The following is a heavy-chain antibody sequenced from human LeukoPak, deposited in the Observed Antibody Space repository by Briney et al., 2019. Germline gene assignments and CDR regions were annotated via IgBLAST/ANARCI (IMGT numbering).Heavy chain of an antibody. CDR3: ARDRLGIVVVPAAQRGPFDI. CDR1: GYTFTSYG. D-gene: IGHD2-2*01. V-gene: IGHV1-18*01. CDR2: ISAYNGNT. J-gene: IGHJ3*02. Sequence: ASVKVSCKASGYTFTSYGISWVRQAPGQGLEWMGWISAYNGNTNYAQKLQGRVTMTTDTSTSTAYMELRSLRSDDTAVYYCARDRLGIVVVPAAQRGPFDIWGQGTMVTVSS.